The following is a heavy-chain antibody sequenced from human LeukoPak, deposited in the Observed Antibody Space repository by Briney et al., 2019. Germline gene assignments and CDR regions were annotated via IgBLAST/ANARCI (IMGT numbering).Heavy chain of an antibody. D-gene: IGHD5-18*01. CDR2: IRYDGSNK. CDR1: GITFSSYG. J-gene: IGHJ4*02. CDR3: GKSNQLDTAMTGNLDY. V-gene: IGHV3-30*02. Sequence: PGGSLRLSCAASGITFSSYGMHWVRQAPGKGLEWVAFIRYDGSNKYYADSVKGRFTISRDNSKNTLYLQMNSLRAEDTAVYYCGKSNQLDTAMTGNLDYWGQGTLVTVSS.